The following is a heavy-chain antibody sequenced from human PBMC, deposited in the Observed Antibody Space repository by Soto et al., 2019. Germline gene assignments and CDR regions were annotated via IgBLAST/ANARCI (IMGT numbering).Heavy chain of an antibody. Sequence: SETLSLTCTVSGGSISSGGYYWSWIRQHPGKGLEWIGYIYYSGSTYYNPSLKSRVTISVDTSKNQFSLKLSSVTAADTAVYYCARVYTITGTTIDYWGQGALVTVSS. CDR1: GGSISSGGYY. V-gene: IGHV4-31*03. CDR3: ARVYTITGTTIDY. D-gene: IGHD1-7*01. J-gene: IGHJ4*02. CDR2: IYYSGST.